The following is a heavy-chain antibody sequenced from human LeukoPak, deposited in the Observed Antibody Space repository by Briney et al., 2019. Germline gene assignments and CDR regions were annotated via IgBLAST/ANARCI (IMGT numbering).Heavy chain of an antibody. CDR3: ARLRLGYCSSTSCHLVSDYYGMDV. CDR1: GGSFSGYY. CDR2: INHSGST. Sequence: SETLSLTCAVYGGSFSGYYWSWVRQPLGKGLEGIGEINHSGSTNYNPSLKSRGTISVGTSKNQFSLKPSSVTAADTAVYYCARLRLGYCSSTSCHLVSDYYGMDVWGKGTTVTVSS. V-gene: IGHV4-34*01. J-gene: IGHJ6*04. D-gene: IGHD2-2*01.